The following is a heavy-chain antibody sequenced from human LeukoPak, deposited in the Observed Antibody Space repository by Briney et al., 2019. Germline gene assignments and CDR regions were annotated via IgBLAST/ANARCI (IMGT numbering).Heavy chain of an antibody. CDR2: IWYDGSNK. V-gene: IGHV3-33*08. CDR3: ARGTSSGWYENWFDP. J-gene: IGHJ5*02. CDR1: GFTFSSYA. Sequence: SGGSLRLSCAASGFTFSSYAMSWVRQAPGKGLEWVAVIWYDGSNKYYADSVKGRFTISRDNSKNTLYLQMNSLRAEDTAVYYCARGTSSGWYENWFDPWGQGTLVTVSS. D-gene: IGHD6-19*01.